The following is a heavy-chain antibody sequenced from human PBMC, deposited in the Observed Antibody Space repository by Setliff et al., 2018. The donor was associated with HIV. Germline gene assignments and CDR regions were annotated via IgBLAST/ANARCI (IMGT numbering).Heavy chain of an antibody. Sequence: GASVKVSCKASGYSFTNYAMHWVRQAPGQRLEWMGWINVGNDNTTYSQTLQGRVTIARDTSASTAYMGLSSLRSEDTAVYYCAREIGDYYDSSGYYPPTDYYYGMDVWGQGTTVTVSS. CDR2: INVGNDNT. V-gene: IGHV1-3*01. CDR3: AREIGDYYDSSGYYPPTDYYYGMDV. J-gene: IGHJ6*02. CDR1: GYSFTNYA. D-gene: IGHD3-22*01.